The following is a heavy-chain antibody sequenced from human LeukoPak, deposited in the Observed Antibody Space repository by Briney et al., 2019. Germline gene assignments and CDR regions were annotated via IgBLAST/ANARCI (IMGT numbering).Heavy chain of an antibody. CDR2: INHSGST. CDR1: GGSFSGYY. Sequence: SETLSLTCAVYGGSFSGYYWSWIRQPPGKGLEWIGEINHSGSTNYNPSLKSRVTISVDTSKNQFSLKLSSVTAADTAVYYCARGYGAGSWYHNYYYGMDVWGQGTTVTVSS. J-gene: IGHJ6*02. D-gene: IGHD6-13*01. CDR3: ARGYGAGSWYHNYYYGMDV. V-gene: IGHV4-34*01.